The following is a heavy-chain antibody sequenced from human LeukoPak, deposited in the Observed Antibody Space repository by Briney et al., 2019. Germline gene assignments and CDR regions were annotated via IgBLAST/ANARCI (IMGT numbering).Heavy chain of an antibody. J-gene: IGHJ4*02. CDR3: ANGRRGGTATIAEFDY. D-gene: IGHD5-24*01. Sequence: GRTLRLSCAASGVTFSSYGMHWVRQAPGKGLDWVAGMSYDGTKTYYAESVRGRFTISRDNSKNTLYLQMSGLRAEDTAVYYFANGRRGGTATIAEFDYWGQGTLVTVSS. CDR2: MSYDGTKT. V-gene: IGHV3-30*18. CDR1: GVTFSSYG.